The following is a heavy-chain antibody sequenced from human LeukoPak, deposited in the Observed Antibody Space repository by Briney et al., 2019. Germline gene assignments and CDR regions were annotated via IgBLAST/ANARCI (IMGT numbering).Heavy chain of an antibody. Sequence: PGRSLRLSCAASGFTFSSYGMHWVRQATGKGLEWVSAISGTGGSGSTYYADSVKGRFTISRDNSKNTLYLQMNSLRAEDTAVYYCAKPRCSSTSCSLGYFDYWGQGALVTVSS. J-gene: IGHJ4*02. V-gene: IGHV3-23*01. CDR2: ISGTGGSGST. CDR3: AKPRCSSTSCSLGYFDY. D-gene: IGHD2-2*01. CDR1: GFTFSSYG.